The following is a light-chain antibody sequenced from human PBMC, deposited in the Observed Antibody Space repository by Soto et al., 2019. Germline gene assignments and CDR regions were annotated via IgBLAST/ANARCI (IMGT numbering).Light chain of an antibody. CDR2: EVS. CDR3: SSYTSSSTLYV. Sequence: QSVLTQPASVSGSPGQSIPISCTGTSSDVGGYNYVSWYQQHPGKAPKLMIFEVSSRPSVVSYRFSGSKSGNTASLTISGLQAEDEADYYCSSYTSSSTLYVFGSGTKLTVL. J-gene: IGLJ1*01. CDR1: SSDVGGYNY. V-gene: IGLV2-14*01.